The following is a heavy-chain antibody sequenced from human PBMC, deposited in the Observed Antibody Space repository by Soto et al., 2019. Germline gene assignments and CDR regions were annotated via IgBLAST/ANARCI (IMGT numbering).Heavy chain of an antibody. CDR2: ISGSGGST. CDR1: GFTFSSYA. D-gene: IGHD3-3*01. CDR3: AKARPYYDFWSGYST. V-gene: IGHV3-23*01. Sequence: EVQLLESGGGLVQPGGSLRLSCAASGFTFSSYAMSWVRQAPGKGLEWVSAISGSGGSTYYADSVKGRFTISRDNSKNTLYLPRNSLRAEDTAVYYCAKARPYYDFWSGYSTWGQGTLVTVSS. J-gene: IGHJ5*02.